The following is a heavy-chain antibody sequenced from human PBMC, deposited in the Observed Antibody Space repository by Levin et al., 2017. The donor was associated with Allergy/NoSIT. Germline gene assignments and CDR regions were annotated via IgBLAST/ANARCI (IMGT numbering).Heavy chain of an antibody. CDR1: GFTFSRSG. V-gene: IGHV3-30*02. J-gene: IGHJ4*02. Sequence: GGSLRLSCEASGFTFSRSGMHWVRQAPGKGLEWVAFIWYDGSKKYYVDSVKGRFTISRDDSKNTLYLQMNRLRSEDTAVYYCAFDSSGYDCLRVDYWGPGTLVTVSS. CDR2: IWYDGSKK. D-gene: IGHD5-12*01. CDR3: AFDSSGYDCLRVDY.